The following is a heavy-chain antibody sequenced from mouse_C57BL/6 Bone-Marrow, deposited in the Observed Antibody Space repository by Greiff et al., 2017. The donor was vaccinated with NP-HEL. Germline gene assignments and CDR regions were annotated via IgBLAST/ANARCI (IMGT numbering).Heavy chain of an antibody. Sequence: QVQLQQSGAELARPGASVKLSCKASGYTFTSYGISWVKQRTGQGLEWIGEIYPRSGNTYYNEKFKGKATLTADKSSSTAYLELRSLTSEDSAVYFCAGGNYRYFDVWGTGTTVTVSS. V-gene: IGHV1-81*01. CDR3: AGGNYRYFDV. CDR1: GYTFTSYG. J-gene: IGHJ1*03. D-gene: IGHD2-1*01. CDR2: IYPRSGNT.